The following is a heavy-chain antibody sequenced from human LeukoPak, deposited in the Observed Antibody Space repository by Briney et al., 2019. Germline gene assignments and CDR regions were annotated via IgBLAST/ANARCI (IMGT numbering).Heavy chain of an antibody. CDR1: GFSFRNAW. CDR2: ISYDGSNK. Sequence: GGSLRLSCAASGFSFRNAWMSWGRQAPGKGLEWVAVISYDGSNKYYADSVKGRFTISRDNSKNTLYLQMNSLRAEDTAVYYCAKFGTGTTTGEYYYYYYMDVWGKGTTVTVSS. J-gene: IGHJ6*03. V-gene: IGHV3-30*18. CDR3: AKFGTGTTTGEYYYYYYMDV. D-gene: IGHD1-1*01.